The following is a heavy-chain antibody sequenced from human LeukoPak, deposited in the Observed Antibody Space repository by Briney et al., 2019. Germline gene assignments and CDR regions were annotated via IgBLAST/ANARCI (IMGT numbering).Heavy chain of an antibody. V-gene: IGHV3-30*02. D-gene: IGHD2-15*01. J-gene: IGHJ4*02. Sequence: GGSLRLSCVASGFTFSSYGNHWVRQAPGKGLEWVAFLRYDGTTQYYADSVKGRFTISRDNAKNSLYLQMSSLRAEDTALYYCARVGWSTESYYFDYWGQGTLVTVSS. CDR3: ARVGWSTESYYFDY. CDR1: GFTFSSYG. CDR2: LRYDGTTQ.